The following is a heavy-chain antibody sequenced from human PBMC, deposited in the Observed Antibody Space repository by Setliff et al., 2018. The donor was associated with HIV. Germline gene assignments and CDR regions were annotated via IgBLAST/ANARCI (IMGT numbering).Heavy chain of an antibody. V-gene: IGHV4-39*07. CDR3: ARVTTGTSYYYSYYYMDV. D-gene: IGHD4-17*01. Sequence: PSETLSLTCTVSGASISSSTYYWGWIRQPPGKGLEWIGSISYTGSTYYNPSLKSRVTMSADTSKTQFSLKVTSVTAADTAVYYCARVTTGTSYYYSYYYMDVWGKGTTVTVSS. J-gene: IGHJ6*03. CDR2: ISYTGST. CDR1: GASISSSTYY.